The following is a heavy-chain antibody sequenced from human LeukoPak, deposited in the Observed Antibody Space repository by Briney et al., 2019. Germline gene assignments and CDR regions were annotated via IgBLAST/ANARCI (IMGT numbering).Heavy chain of an antibody. J-gene: IGHJ3*02. Sequence: SETLSLTCTVSGYSITSAYYWGWIRQPPGQGLEWIGSIYHSGSTYYNPSLKSRVTISVDTSKNQFSLNLNSVTAADTAVYYCVFRVPNTGWAFDIWGQGTMVTVSS. D-gene: IGHD4/OR15-4a*01. CDR3: VFRVPNTGWAFDI. CDR1: GYSITSAYY. V-gene: IGHV4-38-2*02. CDR2: IYHSGST.